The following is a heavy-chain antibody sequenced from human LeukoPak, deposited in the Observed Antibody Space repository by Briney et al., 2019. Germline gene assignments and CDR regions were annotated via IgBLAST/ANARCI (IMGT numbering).Heavy chain of an antibody. Sequence: GGSLRLSCAASGFTFSSYAMPWVRQAPGKGLEWVAVISYDGSNKYYADSVKGRFTISRDNSKNTLYLQMNSLRAEDTAVYYCARDLRYGSLDYWGQGTLVTVSS. CDR1: GFTFSSYA. J-gene: IGHJ4*02. CDR2: ISYDGSNK. V-gene: IGHV3-30-3*01. CDR3: ARDLRYGSLDY. D-gene: IGHD3-10*01.